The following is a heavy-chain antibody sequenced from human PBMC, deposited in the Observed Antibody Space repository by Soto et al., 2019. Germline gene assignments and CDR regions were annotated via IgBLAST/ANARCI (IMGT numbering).Heavy chain of an antibody. D-gene: IGHD2-2*01. Sequence: SETLSLTCTVSGGSISSSSYYWGWIRQPPGKGLEWIGSIYYSGSTSYNPSLKSRLTISVDTSKNQFSLKLSSVTAEDTAVYYCAKRKYCPSTTCFDYWGQGTQVTVSS. CDR1: GGSISSSSYY. V-gene: IGHV4-39*07. J-gene: IGHJ4*02. CDR3: AKRKYCPSTTCFDY. CDR2: IYYSGST.